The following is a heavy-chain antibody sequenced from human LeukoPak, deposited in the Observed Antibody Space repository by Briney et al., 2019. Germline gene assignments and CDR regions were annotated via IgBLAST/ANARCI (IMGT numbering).Heavy chain of an antibody. CDR2: INSDGSST. Sequence: GGSLRLSCAASGFSFSGYWVHWVRQVPGKGLVWVTQINSDGSSTSYADFVKGRFTISRDNAKNTLYLQMNSLRVEDTAVYYCARGRDYAFDSWGQGTLVTVSS. CDR1: GFSFSGYW. V-gene: IGHV3-74*01. CDR3: ARGRDYAFDS. J-gene: IGHJ4*02. D-gene: IGHD4-17*01.